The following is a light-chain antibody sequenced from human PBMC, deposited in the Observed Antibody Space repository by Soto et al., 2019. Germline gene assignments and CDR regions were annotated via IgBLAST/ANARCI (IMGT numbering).Light chain of an antibody. V-gene: IGKV1-6*01. J-gene: IGKJ1*01. CDR2: TES. CDR3: LQDYNFPLT. Sequence: AIQMTKSPSSLAASVGDRVTITCRASQGIRNDLGWYQQKPGKAPKLLIYTESSLQSGVPSRFSGSGSGTDFTLTISSLQPEDFATYYCLQDYNFPLTFGQGTKVEIK. CDR1: QGIRND.